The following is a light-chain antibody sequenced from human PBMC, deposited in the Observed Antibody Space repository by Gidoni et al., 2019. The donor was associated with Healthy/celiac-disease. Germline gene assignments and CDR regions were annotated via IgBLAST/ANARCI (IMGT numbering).Light chain of an antibody. CDR3: QQYGSSPLYT. Sequence: ELVLTQSPGTLSLSPGERATLSCRASQSVSSSYLAWYQQKPGQAPRLLIYGASSRATGIPDRFSGSGSGTDFTLTISRLEPEDFAVYYCQQYGSSPLYTFGQGTKLAIK. CDR2: GAS. CDR1: QSVSSSY. V-gene: IGKV3-20*01. J-gene: IGKJ2*01.